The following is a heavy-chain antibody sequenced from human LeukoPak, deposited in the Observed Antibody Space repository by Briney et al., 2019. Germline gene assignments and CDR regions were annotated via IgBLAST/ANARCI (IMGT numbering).Heavy chain of an antibody. J-gene: IGHJ4*02. D-gene: IGHD6-19*01. CDR2: INYSGST. V-gene: IGHV4-59*08. CDR3: ARHPGSSGLYYFDY. CDR1: GGPISSYY. Sequence: SSETLSLTCTASGGPISSYYWSGIRQPPGKGLEWIGYINYSGSTKYNPSLKSRVTISVDTSKNQFSLKVSSVTAADTAFYYCARHPGSSGLYYFDYWGQGTLVTVSS.